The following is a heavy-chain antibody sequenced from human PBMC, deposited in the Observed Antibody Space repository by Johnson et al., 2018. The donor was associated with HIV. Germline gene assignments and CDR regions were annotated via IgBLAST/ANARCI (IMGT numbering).Heavy chain of an antibody. CDR2: INLNGGST. CDR1: GFTFSSYW. CDR3: ARDRGVRGANDGFDI. V-gene: IGHV3-20*04. Sequence: EVQLVESRGVLVQPGGSLRLSCAASGFTFSSYWMHWVRQGPGKWLVWVSRINLNGGSTGSADSVKGRFTISRDNAKNSLYLQMNSLRAEDTALYYCARDRGVRGANDGFDIWGQGTMVTVSS. J-gene: IGHJ3*02. D-gene: IGHD3-10*01.